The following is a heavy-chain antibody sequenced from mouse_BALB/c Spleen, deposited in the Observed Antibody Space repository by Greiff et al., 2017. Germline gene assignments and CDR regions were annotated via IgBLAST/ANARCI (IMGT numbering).Heavy chain of an antibody. CDR3: ARTGTYYFDY. J-gene: IGHJ2*01. CDR1: GFNIKDTY. D-gene: IGHD4-1*01. V-gene: IGHV14-3*02. CDR2: IDPANGNT. Sequence: EVKLMESGAELVKPGASVKLSCTASGFNIKDTYMHWVKQRPEQGLEWIGRIDPANGNTKYDPKFQGKATITADTSSNTAYLQLSSLTSEDTAVYYCARTGTYYFDYWGQGTTLTVSS.